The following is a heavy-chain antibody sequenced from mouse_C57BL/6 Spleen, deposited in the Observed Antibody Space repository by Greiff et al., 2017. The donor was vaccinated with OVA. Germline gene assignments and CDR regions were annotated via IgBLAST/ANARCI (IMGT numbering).Heavy chain of an antibody. V-gene: IGHV5-4*03. D-gene: IGHD1-1*01. CDR1: GFAFSSYA. Sequence: EVKLVESGGGLVKPGGSLKLSCAASGFAFSSYAMSWVRQTPEKRLEWVATISDGGSYTYYPDNVKGRFTISRDNAKNNLYLQMSHLKSEDTAMYYCATTVVAYYFDYWGQGTTLTVSS. CDR2: ISDGGSYT. CDR3: ATTVVAYYFDY. J-gene: IGHJ2*01.